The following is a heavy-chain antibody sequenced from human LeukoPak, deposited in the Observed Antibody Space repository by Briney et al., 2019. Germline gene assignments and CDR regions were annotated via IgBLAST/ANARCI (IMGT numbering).Heavy chain of an antibody. J-gene: IGHJ6*03. D-gene: IGHD2-2*01. CDR2: IYSSGST. CDR1: GGSISSYY. V-gene: IGHV4-4*07. CDR3: ARTPGPAGNYYYYYMDV. Sequence: PSDTLSLTCTVSGGSISSYYWSWIRQPAGKGLEWIGRIYSSGSTNYNPSLKSRVIMSVDTSKNQFSLKLTSVTAADTAVYYCARTPGPAGNYYYYYMDVWGKGTTVTVS.